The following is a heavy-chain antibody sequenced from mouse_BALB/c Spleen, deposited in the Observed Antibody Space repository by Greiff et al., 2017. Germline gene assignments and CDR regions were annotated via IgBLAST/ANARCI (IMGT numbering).Heavy chain of an antibody. CDR1: GFNIKDYY. V-gene: IGHV14-4*02. CDR2: LDPENGDT. D-gene: IGHD4-1*01. Sequence: VQLQQSGAELVRSGASVKLSCTASGFNIKDYYMHWVKQRPEQGLEWIGWLDPENGDTEYAPKFQGKATMTADTSSNTAYLQLSSLTAEDTAVYYCNAWANGAGWCAYGGQGTLVTVSA. J-gene: IGHJ3*01. CDR3: NAWANGAGWCAY.